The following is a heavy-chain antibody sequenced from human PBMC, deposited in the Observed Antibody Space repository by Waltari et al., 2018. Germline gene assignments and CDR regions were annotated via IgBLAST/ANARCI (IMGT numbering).Heavy chain of an antibody. Sequence: QVQLQQWGAGLLKPSETPSLTCAVYGGSFSGYYWSWIRQPPGKGLEWIGEINHSGSTNYNPSLKSRVTISVDTSKNQFSLKLSSVTAADTAVYYCALWLTGYHDFDYWGQGTLVTVSS. CDR2: INHSGST. J-gene: IGHJ4*02. CDR3: ALWLTGYHDFDY. V-gene: IGHV4-34*01. D-gene: IGHD3-9*01. CDR1: GGSFSGYY.